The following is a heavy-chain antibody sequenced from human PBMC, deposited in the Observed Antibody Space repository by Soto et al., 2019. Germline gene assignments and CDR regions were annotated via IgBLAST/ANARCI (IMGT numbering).Heavy chain of an antibody. Sequence: ASVKVSCKASGYTFTSYGVNWVRQAPGQGLEWMGWVRSYNNSTNYAQKLQGRVTMTTDTSTNTAYMELRSLRSDDTAVYYCARHGNGDDYWGQGTLVTVSS. V-gene: IGHV1-18*01. J-gene: IGHJ4*02. D-gene: IGHD2-8*01. CDR1: GYTFTSYG. CDR2: VRSYNNST. CDR3: ARHGNGDDY.